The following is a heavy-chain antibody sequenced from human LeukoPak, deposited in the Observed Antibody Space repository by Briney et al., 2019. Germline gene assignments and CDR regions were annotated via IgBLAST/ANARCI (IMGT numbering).Heavy chain of an antibody. D-gene: IGHD3-10*01. CDR2: IYPGDSDT. Sequence: GESLKISCKGSGYSFTSYWIGWVRQMPGKGLEWMGIIYPGDSDTRYSPSFQGQVTISADKSISTAYLQWSSLKASDTAMYYCARHREYYYGSGSSYWYFDLWGRGTLVTVSS. J-gene: IGHJ2*01. CDR1: GYSFTSYW. V-gene: IGHV5-51*01. CDR3: ARHREYYYGSGSSYWYFDL.